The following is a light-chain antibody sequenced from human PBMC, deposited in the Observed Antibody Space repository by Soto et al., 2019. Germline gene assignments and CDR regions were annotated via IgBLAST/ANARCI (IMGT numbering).Light chain of an antibody. CDR1: QSVSRNY. J-gene: IGKJ1*01. V-gene: IGKV3-20*01. Sequence: EIVLTQSPGTLSLSPGERATLSCRASQSVSRNYLAWYQQKPGQAPRLLTYAASSRISGIPDRFSGSGSGTDFTLTISRLEPEDFAVYHCQQYGSAPRTFGQGTKVEIK. CDR2: AAS. CDR3: QQYGSAPRT.